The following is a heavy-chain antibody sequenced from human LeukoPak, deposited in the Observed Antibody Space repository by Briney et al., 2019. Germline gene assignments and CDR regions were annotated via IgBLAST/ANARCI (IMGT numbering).Heavy chain of an antibody. J-gene: IGHJ4*02. Sequence: SETLSLTCTVSGGSVSTSDYYWGWIRQTPGKGLEWIGDIFHNGKTNYNPSLKGRVTISIDTSNNQFSLRLPSVTAADTVVYYCARIFDSWGQGTLVTVSS. CDR1: GGSVSTSDYY. CDR2: IFHNGKT. V-gene: IGHV4-39*07. CDR3: ARIFDS.